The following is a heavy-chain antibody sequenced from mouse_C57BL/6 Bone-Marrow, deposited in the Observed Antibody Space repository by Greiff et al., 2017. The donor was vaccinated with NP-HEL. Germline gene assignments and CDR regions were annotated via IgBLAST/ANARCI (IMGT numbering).Heavy chain of an antibody. CDR2: ISNGGGST. D-gene: IGHD1-1*01. Sequence: DVQLQESGGGLVQPGGSLKLSCAASGFTFSDYYMYWVRQTPEKRLEWVAYISNGGGSTYYPDTVKGRFTISRDNAKNTLYLQMSRLKSEDTAMYYCARHYYGSSLDYWGQGTTLTVSS. CDR1: GFTFSDYY. V-gene: IGHV5-12*01. CDR3: ARHYYGSSLDY. J-gene: IGHJ2*01.